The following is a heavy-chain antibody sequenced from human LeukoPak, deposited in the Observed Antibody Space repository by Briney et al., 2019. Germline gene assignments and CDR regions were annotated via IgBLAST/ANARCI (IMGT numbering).Heavy chain of an antibody. D-gene: IGHD3-22*01. J-gene: IGHJ6*03. CDR2: IYYSGST. CDR3: ARRTYYYDSSGYYYYMDV. V-gene: IGHV4-59*08. Sequence: PSETLSLTCTVSGGSISSYYWSWILQPPGKGLEWIGYIYYSGSTNYNPSLKSRVTISVDTSKNQFSLRLSSVTAADTAVYYCARRTYYYDSSGYYYYMDVWGKGTTVTVSS. CDR1: GGSISSYY.